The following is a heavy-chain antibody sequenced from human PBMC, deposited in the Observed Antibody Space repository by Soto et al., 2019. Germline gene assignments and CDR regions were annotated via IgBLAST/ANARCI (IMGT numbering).Heavy chain of an antibody. V-gene: IGHV4-59*01. D-gene: IGHD1-26*01. CDR2: ISYSGTT. Sequence: QVQMQESGPGLVKPSETLSLNCTVSGASLNSYYWNWIRQPPGGGLEWLGFISYSGTTNYNPSLRSRVAISIDPSKNQFSLKLTSVTAADTAVYYCATRTELPHHYYRGLDVWGQGATVTVSS. CDR3: ATRTELPHHYYRGLDV. J-gene: IGHJ6*02. CDR1: GASLNSYY.